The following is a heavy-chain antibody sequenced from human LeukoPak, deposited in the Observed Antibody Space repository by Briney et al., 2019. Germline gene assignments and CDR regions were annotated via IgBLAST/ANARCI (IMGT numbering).Heavy chain of an antibody. Sequence: PSETLSLTCTVSGGSISSGGYYWSWIRQPPGKGLEWIGYIYHSGSTYYNPSLKSRVTISVDRSKNQFSLKLSSVTAADTAVYYCARDYSGSDYFDYWGQGTLVTASS. V-gene: IGHV4-30-2*01. CDR3: ARDYSGSDYFDY. CDR2: IYHSGST. CDR1: GGSISSGGYY. D-gene: IGHD1-26*01. J-gene: IGHJ4*02.